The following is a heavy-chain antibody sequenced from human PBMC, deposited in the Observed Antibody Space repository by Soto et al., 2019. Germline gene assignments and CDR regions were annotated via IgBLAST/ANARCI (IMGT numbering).Heavy chain of an antibody. CDR3: ARALLRPATAEEMEYWFDP. V-gene: IGHV1-46*01. CDR2: INPSGGST. CDR1: GYTFTSYY. Sequence: GASVKVSCKASGYTFTSYYMHWVRQAPGQGLEWMGIINPSGGSTSYAQKFQGRVTMTRDTSTSTVYMELSSLRSEDTAVYYCARALLRPATAEEMEYWFDPWGQGTLVTVSS. J-gene: IGHJ5*02. D-gene: IGHD3-3*01.